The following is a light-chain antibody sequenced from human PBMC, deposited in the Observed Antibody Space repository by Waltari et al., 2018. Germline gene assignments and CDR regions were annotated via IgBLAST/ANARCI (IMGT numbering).Light chain of an antibody. V-gene: IGKV3-15*01. CDR2: GAS. CDR3: QQYSNWPPT. CDR1: ESVSTK. Sequence: ETVMTQSPATLSVSPGEGATLSCRASESVSTKLAWYQRKSGQAPRLLIYGASTRATGIPARFSGTGSGTEFTLTVSSLQSEDFALYYCQQYSNWPPTFGQGTKVDSK. J-gene: IGKJ1*01.